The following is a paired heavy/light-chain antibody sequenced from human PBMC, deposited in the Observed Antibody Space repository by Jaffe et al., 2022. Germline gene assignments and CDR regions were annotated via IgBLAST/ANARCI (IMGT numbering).Heavy chain of an antibody. J-gene: IGHJ4*02. V-gene: IGHV2-5*02. CDR2: VFWDDDK. CDR3: ASQSVREPLLYYFDN. D-gene: IGHD3-10*01. Sequence: QITLQESGPTLVKPTQTLTLTCTFSGFSLSTSGVGVGWIRQPPGKALECLALVFWDDDKRYSPSLRSRLTITKDTSKNQVVLTMTDMDPVDTATYYCASQSVREPLLYYFDNWGQGALVTVSS. CDR1: GFSLSTSGVG.
Light chain of an antibody. V-gene: IGLV3-1*01. J-gene: IGLJ2*01. CDR2: SDK. CDR3: QAWDSSTEVV. CDR1: QLGDKF. Sequence: YDLTQPPSVSVSPGQTASITCSGDQLGDKFVCWYQQKSGHSPVLVIYSDKKRPSGIPERFSGSNSGNTATLTISGAQAMDEADYYCQAWDSSTEVVFGGGTKLTVL.